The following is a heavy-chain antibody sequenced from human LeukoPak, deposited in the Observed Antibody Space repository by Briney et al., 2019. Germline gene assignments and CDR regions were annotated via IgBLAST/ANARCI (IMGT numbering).Heavy chain of an antibody. CDR3: ARDASGYDIGGHLDY. CDR2: ISSSSITI. V-gene: IGHV3-48*04. CDR1: GLTFSRYC. Sequence: PGGSLRLSCAASGLTFSRYCMNWVRQAPGKGLEWVSYISSSSITIYYADSVKGRFTISRDNAKNSLYLQMNSLRAEDTAVYYCARDASGYDIGGHLDYWGQGTLVTVSS. J-gene: IGHJ4*02. D-gene: IGHD5-12*01.